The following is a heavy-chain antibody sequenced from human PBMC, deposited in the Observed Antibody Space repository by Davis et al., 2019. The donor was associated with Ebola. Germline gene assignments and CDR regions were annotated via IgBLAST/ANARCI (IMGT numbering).Heavy chain of an antibody. D-gene: IGHD6-6*01. V-gene: IGHV4-34*01. CDR2: INHSGST. CDR3: ARLRAAPPYYYYYMDV. J-gene: IGHJ6*03. Sequence: PGGSLRLSCAVYGGSFSGYYWSWIRQPPGKGLEWIGEINHSGSTNYNPSLKSRVTISVDTSKNQFSLKLSSVTAADTAVYYCARLRAAPPYYYYYMDVWGKGTTVTVSS. CDR1: GGSFSGYY.